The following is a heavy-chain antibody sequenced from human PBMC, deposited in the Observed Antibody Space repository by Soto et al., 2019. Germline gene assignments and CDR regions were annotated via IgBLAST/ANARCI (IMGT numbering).Heavy chain of an antibody. D-gene: IGHD5-18*01. CDR2: IDWDDDK. CDR1: GFSLSTSGMC. J-gene: IGHJ6*02. CDR3: ARIRGYSYGGYYYYYYGMDV. V-gene: IGHV2-70*01. Sequence: SRPTLVNPTQTLTLTCTFSGFSLSTSGMCVSWIRQPPGKALEWLALIDWDDDKYYSTSLKTRLTISKDTSKNQVVLTMTNMDPVDTATYYCARIRGYSYGGYYYYYYGMDVRGQGTTVTVSS.